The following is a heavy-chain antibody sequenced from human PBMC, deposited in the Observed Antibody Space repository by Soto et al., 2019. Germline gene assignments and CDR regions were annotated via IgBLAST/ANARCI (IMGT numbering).Heavy chain of an antibody. D-gene: IGHD3-22*01. J-gene: IGHJ3*02. CDR3: AKYLHDRSSDDVFDM. V-gene: IGHV3-7*01. CDR1: GFTFSRYW. CDR2: IKEDGSEN. Sequence: VGSLRLSCAASGFTFSRYWMTWVRQAPGKGLEWAANIKEDGSENYYADSAKGRFTISRDNAKNSLYLQMNSLRAEDTAVYYCAKYLHDRSSDDVFDMWGQGTMVTVSS.